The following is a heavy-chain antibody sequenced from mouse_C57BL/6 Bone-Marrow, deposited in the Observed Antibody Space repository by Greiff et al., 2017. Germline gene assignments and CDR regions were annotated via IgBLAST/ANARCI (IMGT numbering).Heavy chain of an antibody. D-gene: IGHD5-1-1*01. J-gene: IGHJ4*01. CDR1: GYTFTSSW. Sequence: VQLQQPGAELVKPGASVKMSCKASGYTFTSSWITWVKQRPGQGLEWIGDIYPGSGSTNYNEKFKRKATLTVDTSSSTAYMQLSSLTSEDSAVYYCARIPSYYAMDYWGQGTSVTVSS. CDR3: ARIPSYYAMDY. CDR2: IYPGSGST. V-gene: IGHV1-55*01.